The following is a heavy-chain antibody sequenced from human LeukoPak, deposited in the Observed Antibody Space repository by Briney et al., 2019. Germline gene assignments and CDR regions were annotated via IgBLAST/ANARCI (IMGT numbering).Heavy chain of an antibody. CDR3: AKGGYYGSGSPTDAFDI. V-gene: IGHV3-13*01. Sequence: GALRLSCAASGFTFSNYDMHWVRQATGKGLEWVSAIDTAGDTYYLGSVKGRFTISRENAKNFLYLQMNSLRAGDTAVYYCAKGGYYGSGSPTDAFDIWGQGTMVTVSS. D-gene: IGHD3-10*01. CDR2: IDTAGDT. J-gene: IGHJ3*02. CDR1: GFTFSNYD.